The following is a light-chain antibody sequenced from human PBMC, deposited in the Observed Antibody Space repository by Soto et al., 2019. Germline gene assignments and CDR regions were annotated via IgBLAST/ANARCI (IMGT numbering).Light chain of an antibody. CDR2: KAS. J-gene: IGKJ5*01. CDR3: QQSYSTPIS. CDR1: QTISSW. Sequence: DIQITQSPSSLSASVGDRVTITCRASQTISSWLAWYQQKPGKAPKLLIYKASTLKSGVPSRFSGSGSGTEFTLTISSLQPEDFATYYCQQSYSTPISFGQGTRLEIK. V-gene: IGKV1-5*03.